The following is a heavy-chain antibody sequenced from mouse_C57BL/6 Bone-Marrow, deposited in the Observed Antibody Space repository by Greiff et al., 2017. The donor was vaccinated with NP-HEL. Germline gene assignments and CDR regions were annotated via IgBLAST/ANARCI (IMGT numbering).Heavy chain of an antibody. CDR2: ILPGSGST. CDR3: ARRGSY. J-gene: IGHJ3*01. CDR1: GYTFTGYW. V-gene: IGHV1-9*01. Sequence: VMLVESGAELMKPGASVKLSCKATGYTFTGYWIEWVKQRPGHGLEWIGEILPGSGSTNYNEKFKDKATFTADTSSNTAYMQLSSLTTEDSAIYYCARRGSYWGQGTLVTVSA.